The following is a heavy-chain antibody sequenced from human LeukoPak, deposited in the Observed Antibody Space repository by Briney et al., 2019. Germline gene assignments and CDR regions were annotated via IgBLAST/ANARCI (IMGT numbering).Heavy chain of an antibody. V-gene: IGHV4-30-2*01. D-gene: IGHD3-10*01. Sequence: PSETLSLTCAVSGGSTSSGGYSWSWIRQPPGKGLEWIGYIYHSGSTYYNPSLKSRVTISVDRSKNQFSLKLSSVTAADTAVYYCARGDTMVRGVRAQLYYFDYWGQGTLVTVSS. J-gene: IGHJ4*02. CDR2: IYHSGST. CDR1: GGSTSSGGYS. CDR3: ARGDTMVRGVRAQLYYFDY.